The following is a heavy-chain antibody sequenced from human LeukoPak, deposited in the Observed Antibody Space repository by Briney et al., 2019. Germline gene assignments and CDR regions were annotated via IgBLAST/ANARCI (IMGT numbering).Heavy chain of an antibody. CDR1: GGSISSYY. D-gene: IGHD3-22*01. CDR2: VYYSGST. CDR3: ARDADSSGYYFDY. V-gene: IGHV4-59*01. J-gene: IGHJ4*02. Sequence: SQTLSLTCTVSGGSISSYYWSWIRQPPGKGLEWIGYVYYSGSTNYNPSLKSRVTISVDTSKNQFSLKLSSVTAADTAVYYCARDADSSGYYFDYWGQGTLVTVSS.